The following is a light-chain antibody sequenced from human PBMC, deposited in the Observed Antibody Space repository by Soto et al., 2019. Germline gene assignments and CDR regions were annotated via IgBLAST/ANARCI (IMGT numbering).Light chain of an antibody. Sequence: QSALTQPASVSGSPGQSITISCTGTSSDVGAYNFVSWYQQHPGKAPKLMIYEVSNRPSGVSNRFSGSKSGNTASLAISGLQAEDEADYYGSSFRSGSTLFGTGTKLTVL. J-gene: IGLJ1*01. CDR3: SSFRSGSTL. V-gene: IGLV2-14*01. CDR1: SSDVGAYNF. CDR2: EVS.